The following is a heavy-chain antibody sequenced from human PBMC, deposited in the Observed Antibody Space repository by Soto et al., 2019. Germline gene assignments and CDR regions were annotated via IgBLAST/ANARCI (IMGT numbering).Heavy chain of an antibody. CDR2: IYYSGST. CDR1: GGSISSYY. D-gene: IGHD1-26*01. J-gene: IGHJ6*02. CDR3: ARVGATYYYYGMDV. V-gene: IGHV4-59*01. Sequence: PSETLSLTCTVSGGSISSYYWSWIRPPPGKGLEWIGYIYYSGSTNYNPSLKSRVTISVDTSKNQFSLKLSSVTAADTAVYYCARVGATYYYYGMDVWGQGTTVTVSS.